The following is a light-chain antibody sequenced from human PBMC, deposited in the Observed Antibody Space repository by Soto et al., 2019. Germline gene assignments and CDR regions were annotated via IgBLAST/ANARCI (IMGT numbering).Light chain of an antibody. V-gene: IGLV2-14*01. CDR2: GVS. Sequence: QSVLTQPPSASGTPGQRVTFSCSGSGSNIGSNAVNWYQQHPGKAPKLMIYGVSNRPSGVSNRFSGSKSGNTASLTISGLLAEDEADYYCNSYAGSSYVFGTGTKLTVL. J-gene: IGLJ1*01. CDR1: GSNIGSNA. CDR3: NSYAGSSYV.